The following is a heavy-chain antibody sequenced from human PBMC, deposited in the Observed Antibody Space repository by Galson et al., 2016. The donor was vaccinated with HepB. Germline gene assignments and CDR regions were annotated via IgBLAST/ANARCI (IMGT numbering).Heavy chain of an antibody. V-gene: IGHV3-11*01. D-gene: IGHD4-17*01. CDR3: ARDLPDDSVEYFDVFDL. CDR2: ISTSANSM. Sequence: SLRLSCAASGFTFSDYHMNWIRQAPGKGLEWISYISTSANSMLYADSVRGRFSISRDNAKKSLYLQMTNLRVEDTAVYYCARDLPDDSVEYFDVFDLWGQGTMVTVSS. CDR1: GFTFSDYH. J-gene: IGHJ3*01.